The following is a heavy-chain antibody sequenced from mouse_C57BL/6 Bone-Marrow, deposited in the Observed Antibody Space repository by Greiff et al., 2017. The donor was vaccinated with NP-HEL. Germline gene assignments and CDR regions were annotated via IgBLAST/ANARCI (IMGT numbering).Heavy chain of an antibody. CDR2: ISYDGSN. J-gene: IGHJ1*03. Sequence: EVQLQESGPGLVKPSQSLSLTCSVTGYSITSGYYWNWIRQFPGNKLEWMGYISYDGSNNYNPSLKNRISITRDTSKNQFFLKLNSVTTEDTATYYCARGGSSYGPWYFDVWGTGTTVTVSS. CDR3: ARGGSSYGPWYFDV. D-gene: IGHD1-1*01. CDR1: GYSITSGYY. V-gene: IGHV3-6*01.